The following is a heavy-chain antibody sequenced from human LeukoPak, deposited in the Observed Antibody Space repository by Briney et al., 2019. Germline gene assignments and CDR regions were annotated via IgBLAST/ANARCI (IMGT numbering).Heavy chain of an antibody. Sequence: SETLSLTCAVSGASISSSNYYWGWVRQSPGKGLEWIGNIYSSGDTYYNASLKSRVTMYIDTSKNQFSLKLSSVTAADTAMYYCAKSNGYGLIDYWGQGTLVTVSS. CDR1: GASISSSNYY. CDR2: IYSSGDT. CDR3: AKSNGYGLIDY. J-gene: IGHJ4*02. D-gene: IGHD5-12*01. V-gene: IGHV4-39*01.